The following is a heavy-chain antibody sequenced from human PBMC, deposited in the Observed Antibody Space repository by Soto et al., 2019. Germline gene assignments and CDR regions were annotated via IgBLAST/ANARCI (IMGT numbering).Heavy chain of an antibody. Sequence: QITLKESGPTLVKPTQTLTLTCTFSGFSLTTRGVGVGWIRQPPGKALECLALIYWDDDKRYSPSLQSRLSITKDTSINQVVLTMTNVDPVDTATYYCAHIPTYYQYDWFDPWGQGTLVSVSS. CDR2: IYWDDDK. D-gene: IGHD3-16*01. J-gene: IGHJ5*02. CDR1: GFSLTTRGVG. V-gene: IGHV2-5*02. CDR3: AHIPTYYQYDWFDP.